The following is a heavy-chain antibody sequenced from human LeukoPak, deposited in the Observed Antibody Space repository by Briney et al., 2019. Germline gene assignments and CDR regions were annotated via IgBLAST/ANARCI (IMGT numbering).Heavy chain of an antibody. CDR2: MNPNSGNT. Sequence: ASVKVSCKASGYTFTSYDINWVRQATGQGLERMGWMNPNSGNTGYAQKFQGRVTMTRNTSISTAYMELSSLRSEDMAVYYCARDNWGAAGYDYWGQGTLVTVSS. D-gene: IGHD7-27*01. CDR3: ARDNWGAAGYDY. V-gene: IGHV1-8*01. J-gene: IGHJ4*02. CDR1: GYTFTSYD.